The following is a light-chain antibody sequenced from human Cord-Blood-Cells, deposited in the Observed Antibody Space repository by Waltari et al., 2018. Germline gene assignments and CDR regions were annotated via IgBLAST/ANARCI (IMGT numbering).Light chain of an antibody. J-gene: IGKJ4*01. Sequence: DIVMTQSPDSLAVSLGERAPINCKSSQSVLYSSNNKNYLACYQKKPRQPPKLLIYWASTRESGVPDRFSGSGSGTDFTLTISSLQAEDVAVYYCQQYYSTPLTFGGGTKVEIK. CDR1: QSVLYSSNNKNY. CDR3: QQYYSTPLT. V-gene: IGKV4-1*01. CDR2: WAS.